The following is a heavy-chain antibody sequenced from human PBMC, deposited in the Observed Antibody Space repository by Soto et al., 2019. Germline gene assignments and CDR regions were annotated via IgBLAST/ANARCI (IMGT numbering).Heavy chain of an antibody. CDR2: FDPEDGET. J-gene: IGHJ5*02. D-gene: IGHD3-3*01. CDR3: ATASPYDFLFDR. CDR1: GYTLTELS. V-gene: IGHV1-24*01. Sequence: ASVQVSCKVSGYTLTELSMHWVRQAPGKGLEWMGGFDPEDGETIYAQKFQGRVTMTEDTSTDTAYMELSSLRSEDTAVYYCATASPYDFLFDRWGQGTLVTVSS.